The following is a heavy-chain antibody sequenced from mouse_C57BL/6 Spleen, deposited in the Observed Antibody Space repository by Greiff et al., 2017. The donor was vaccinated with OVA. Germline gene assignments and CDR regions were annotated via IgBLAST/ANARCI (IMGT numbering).Heavy chain of an antibody. Sequence: QVQLQQSGAELVRPGTSVKVSCKASGYAFTNYLIEWVKQRPGQGLEWIGVINPGSGGTNYNEKFKGKATLTADKSSSTAYMQLSSLTSADSAVYFCARDDGYFLDYWGQGTTLTVSS. V-gene: IGHV1-54*01. J-gene: IGHJ2*01. CDR2: INPGSGGT. D-gene: IGHD2-3*01. CDR1: GYAFTNYL. CDR3: ARDDGYFLDY.